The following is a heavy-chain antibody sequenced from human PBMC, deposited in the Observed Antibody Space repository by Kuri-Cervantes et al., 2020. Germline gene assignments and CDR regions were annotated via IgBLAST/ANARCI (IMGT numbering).Heavy chain of an antibody. V-gene: IGHV3-15*01. D-gene: IGHD3-16*01. J-gene: IGHJ6*02. CDR3: AKGGGMPWVV. CDR2: IKSKTDGGTT. Sequence: GESLKISCAASGFTFSNAWMSWVRQAPGKGLEWVGRIKSKTDGGTTDCAAPVKGRFTISRDDSKNTLYLQMNSLRIEDTAVYYCAKGGGMPWVVWGQGTTVTVSS. CDR1: GFTFSNAW.